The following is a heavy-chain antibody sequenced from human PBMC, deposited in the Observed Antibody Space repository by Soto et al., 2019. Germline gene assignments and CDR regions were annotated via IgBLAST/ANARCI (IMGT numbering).Heavy chain of an antibody. CDR2: TYYRSKWYN. D-gene: IGHD2-15*01. CDR1: GDSVSSNSAA. CDR3: ARYCSGGSCYREVYGMDV. Sequence: SQTLSLTCVISGDSVSSNSAAWNWIRQSPSRGLEWLGRTYYRSKWYNDYAVSVKSRITINPDTSKNQFSLQLNSVTPEDTAVYYCARYCSGGSCYREVYGMDVWGRGTTVTVSS. V-gene: IGHV6-1*01. J-gene: IGHJ6*02.